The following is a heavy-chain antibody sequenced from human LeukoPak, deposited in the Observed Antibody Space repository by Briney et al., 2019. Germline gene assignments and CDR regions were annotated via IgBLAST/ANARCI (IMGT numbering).Heavy chain of an antibody. D-gene: IGHD3-10*01. Sequence: PGGSLRLSCAASGFTFSSYAMTWVRQAPGKGLECVSAISGSGADTYYADSVKGRFTISRDNSKITVYLQMNSLRAEDTAVYCCAKPHYSGSGSYSREDYWGQGTLVTVSS. CDR1: GFTFSSYA. CDR3: AKPHYSGSGSYSREDY. J-gene: IGHJ4*02. V-gene: IGHV3-23*01. CDR2: ISGSGADT.